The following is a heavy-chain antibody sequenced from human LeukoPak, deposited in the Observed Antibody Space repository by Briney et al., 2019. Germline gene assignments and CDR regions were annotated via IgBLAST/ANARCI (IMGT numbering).Heavy chain of an antibody. CDR3: ARGSNIVGTTTYFDF. CDR2: ISSSSSTI. Sequence: GGSLRLSCAASGFTFGSYSMNWVRQAPGKGLEWVSYISSSSSTIYYADPVKGRFSVSRDNAKNSLYLQMNSLRVEDTAVFYCARGSNIVGTTTYFDFWGQGTLVTVSS. D-gene: IGHD1-26*01. V-gene: IGHV3-48*01. CDR1: GFTFGSYS. J-gene: IGHJ4*02.